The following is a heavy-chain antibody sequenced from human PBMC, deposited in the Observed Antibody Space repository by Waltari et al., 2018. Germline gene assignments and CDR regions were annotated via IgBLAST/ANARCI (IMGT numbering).Heavy chain of an antibody. Sequence: EVQLVESGGGLVKPGGSLRLSCTAPGFTFRSYSMTWVRQAPGKGLEWVSSISTSGSYVYHTDSVKGRFTISRDNAKNSLYLQMNSLRAEDKAVYYCARGGTFCGGDCRATSLWGQGTLVTVSS. CDR1: GFTFRSYS. V-gene: IGHV3-21*01. D-gene: IGHD2-21*02. CDR3: ARGGTFCGGDCRATSL. J-gene: IGHJ4*02. CDR2: ISTSGSYV.